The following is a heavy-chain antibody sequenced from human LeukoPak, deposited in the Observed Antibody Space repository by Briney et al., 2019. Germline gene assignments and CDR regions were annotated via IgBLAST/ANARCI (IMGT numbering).Heavy chain of an antibody. CDR1: GYTFTSYY. CDR3: AREGFRTAAPGNWFDP. D-gene: IGHD6-13*01. J-gene: IGHJ5*02. V-gene: IGHV1-46*01. Sequence: GASVKVSCKASGYTFTSYYMHWVRQAPGQGLEWMGIINPSGGSTSYAQKFQGRVTMTRDTPTSTVYMELSSLRSEDTAVYYCAREGFRTAAPGNWFDPWGQGTLVTVSS. CDR2: INPSGGST.